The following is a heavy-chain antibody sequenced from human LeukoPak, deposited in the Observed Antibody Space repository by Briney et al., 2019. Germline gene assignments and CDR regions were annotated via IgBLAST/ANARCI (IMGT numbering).Heavy chain of an antibody. D-gene: IGHD6-19*01. CDR1: GFTFRSYA. V-gene: IGHV3-23*01. Sequence: GALRLSCAASGFTFRSYAIYWVRQAPGKGLEWVSGISGSGGDTYFADSVKGRFTISRDHSKNTVFLQMDSLRVEYTAVYYCAKTTAGYSSGRYPGWPIDYWGQGTLVTVSS. CDR2: ISGSGGDT. CDR3: AKTTAGYSSGRYPGWPIDY. J-gene: IGHJ4*02.